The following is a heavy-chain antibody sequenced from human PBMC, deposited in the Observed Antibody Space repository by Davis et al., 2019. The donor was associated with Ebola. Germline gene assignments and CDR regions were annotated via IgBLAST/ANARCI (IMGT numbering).Heavy chain of an antibody. Sequence: SVKVSCKASGGTFSSHAISWVRQAPGQGLEWMGGIIPIFGTANYAQKFQGRVTITADKSTSTAYMELSSLRSEDTAVYYCAREYSSSSGYFDYWGQGTLVTVSS. D-gene: IGHD6-6*01. V-gene: IGHV1-69*06. J-gene: IGHJ4*02. CDR1: GGTFSSHA. CDR2: IIPIFGTA. CDR3: AREYSSSSGYFDY.